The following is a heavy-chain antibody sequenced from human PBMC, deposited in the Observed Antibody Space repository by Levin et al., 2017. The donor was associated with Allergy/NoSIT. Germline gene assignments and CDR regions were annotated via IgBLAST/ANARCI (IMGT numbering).Heavy chain of an antibody. J-gene: IGHJ2*01. D-gene: IGHD3-22*01. V-gene: IGHV4-59*01. CDR3: ARDGYYYDSSGYYYSYWYFDL. CDR2: IYYSGST. Sequence: PSETLSLTCTVSGGSISSYYWSWIRQPPGKGLEWIGYIYYSGSTNYNPSLKSRVTISVDTSKNQFSLKLSSVTAADTAVYYCARDGYYYDSSGYYYSYWYFDLWGRGTLVTVSS. CDR1: GGSISSYY.